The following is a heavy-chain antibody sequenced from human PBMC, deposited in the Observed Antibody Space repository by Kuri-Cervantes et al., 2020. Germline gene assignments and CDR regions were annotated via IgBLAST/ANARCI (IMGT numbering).Heavy chain of an antibody. J-gene: IGHJ4*02. Sequence: SETLSLTCTVSGGSISSYYWSWIRQPPGKGLEWIGYIYYSGSTNYNPSIKSRVTISVDTSKNQFSLKLSSVTAADTAVYYCAYYHCSGGSCYFDYWGQGTLVTVSS. CDR1: GGSISSYY. CDR3: AYYHCSGGSCYFDY. D-gene: IGHD2-15*01. CDR2: IYYSGST. V-gene: IGHV4-59*01.